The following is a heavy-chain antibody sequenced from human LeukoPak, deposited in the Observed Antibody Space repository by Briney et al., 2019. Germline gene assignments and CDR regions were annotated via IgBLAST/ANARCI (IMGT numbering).Heavy chain of an antibody. CDR2: IYYSGST. CDR1: GYSISSGYY. V-gene: IGHV4-61*01. D-gene: IGHD5-24*01. J-gene: IGHJ4*02. Sequence: SETLSLTCTISGYSISSGYYWGWIRQPPGKGLEWIGYIYYSGSTNYNPSLKSRVTISVDTSKNQFSLKRSSVTAADTAVYYCARHRDGYYAYWGQGTLVTVSS. CDR3: ARHRDGYYAY.